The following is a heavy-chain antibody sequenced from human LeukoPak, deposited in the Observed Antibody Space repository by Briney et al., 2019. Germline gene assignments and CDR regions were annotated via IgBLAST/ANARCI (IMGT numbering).Heavy chain of an antibody. CDR3: ARHDGPLSSAFDI. CDR2: INHSGST. CDR1: GGSFSGYY. D-gene: IGHD5-24*01. V-gene: IGHV4-34*01. Sequence: SETLSLTCAVYGGSFSGYYWSWIRQPPGKGLEWIGEINHSGSTNYNPSLKSRVTISVDTSKNQFSLKLSSVTAADTAVYYCARHDGPLSSAFDIWGQGTMVTVSS. J-gene: IGHJ3*02.